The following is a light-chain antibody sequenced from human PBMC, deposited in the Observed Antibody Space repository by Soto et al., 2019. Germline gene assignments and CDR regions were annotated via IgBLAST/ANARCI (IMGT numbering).Light chain of an antibody. J-gene: IGLJ1*01. Sequence: QSALTQPASVFGSPGQSITISCTGTSSDVGGYNYVSWYQQHPGKAPKLMICDVSNRPSGVSNRFSGSKSGNTASLTISGLQAEDEADYYCSSYTSSSTLYVFGTGTKSPS. V-gene: IGLV2-14*01. CDR2: DVS. CDR3: SSYTSSSTLYV. CDR1: SSDVGGYNY.